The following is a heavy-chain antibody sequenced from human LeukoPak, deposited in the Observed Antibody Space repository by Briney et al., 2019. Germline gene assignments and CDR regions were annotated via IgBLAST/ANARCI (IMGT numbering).Heavy chain of an antibody. D-gene: IGHD3-22*01. CDR3: ARTGDYDSSGYYYEHWFDP. CDR2: IYYSGST. Sequence: SETLSLTCTVSGGSISSYYWSWIRQPPGKGLEWIGYIYYSGSTNYNPSLKSRVTISVDTSKNQFSLKLSSVTAADTAVYYCARTGDYDSSGYYYEHWFDPWGQGTLVTVSS. V-gene: IGHV4-59*01. J-gene: IGHJ5*02. CDR1: GGSISSYY.